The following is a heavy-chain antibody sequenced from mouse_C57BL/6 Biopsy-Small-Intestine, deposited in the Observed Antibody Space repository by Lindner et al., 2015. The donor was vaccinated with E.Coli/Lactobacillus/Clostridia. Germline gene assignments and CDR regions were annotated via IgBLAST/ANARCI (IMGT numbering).Heavy chain of an antibody. Sequence: VQLQESGGGLVQPKGSLKLSCAASGFSFNTYAMNWVRQAPGKGLEWVARIRSKSNNYATYYADSVKDRFTISRDDSESMLYLQMNNLKTEDTAMYYCVRNYGNLYYAMDYWGQGTSVTVSS. CDR1: GFSFNTYA. CDR2: IRSKSNNYAT. J-gene: IGHJ4*01. V-gene: IGHV10-1*01. CDR3: VRNYGNLYYAMDY. D-gene: IGHD2-1*01.